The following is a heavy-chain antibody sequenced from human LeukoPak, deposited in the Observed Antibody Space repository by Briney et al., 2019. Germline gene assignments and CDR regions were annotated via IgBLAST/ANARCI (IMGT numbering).Heavy chain of an antibody. CDR3: ARELFGSGSCPDY. CDR1: GFTFSSYA. CDR2: VWHDGFNK. Sequence: GRSLRLSCTAPGFTFSSYATHWIRQAPGKGLEWVALVWHDGFNKYYADPVKGRFSISRDNSKNTVYLQMNSLRAEDTAVYYCARELFGSGSCPDYWGQGTLVTVSS. J-gene: IGHJ4*02. D-gene: IGHD3-10*01. V-gene: IGHV3-33*01.